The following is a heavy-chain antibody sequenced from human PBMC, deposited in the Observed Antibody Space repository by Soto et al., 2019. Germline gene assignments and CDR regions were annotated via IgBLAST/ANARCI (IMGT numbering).Heavy chain of an antibody. J-gene: IGHJ3*02. CDR1: GYTFTSYD. Sequence: ASVKVSCTASGYTFTSYDINWVRQATGQGLEWMGWMNPNSGNTGYAQKFQGRVTMTRNTSISTAYMELSSLRSEDTAVYYCARGGTLQYFDWLLSANDAFDIWGQGTMVTVSS. CDR3: ARGGTLQYFDWLLSANDAFDI. V-gene: IGHV1-8*01. D-gene: IGHD3-9*01. CDR2: MNPNSGNT.